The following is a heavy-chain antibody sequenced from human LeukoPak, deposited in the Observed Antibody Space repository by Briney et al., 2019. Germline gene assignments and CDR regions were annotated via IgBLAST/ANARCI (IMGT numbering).Heavy chain of an antibody. V-gene: IGHV1-18*01. CDR1: GYTFTSYG. CDR3: ARDPLVVVPAAISGSNI. J-gene: IGHJ3*02. Sequence: ASVKVSCKASGYTFTSYGISWVRQAPGQGLEWMGWISAYNGNTNYAQKLQGRVTMTTDTSTSTAYMELRSLRSDDTAVYYCARDPLVVVPAAISGSNIWGQGTMVTVSS. CDR2: ISAYNGNT. D-gene: IGHD2-2*01.